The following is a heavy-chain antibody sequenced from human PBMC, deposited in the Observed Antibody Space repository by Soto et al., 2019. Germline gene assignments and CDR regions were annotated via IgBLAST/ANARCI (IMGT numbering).Heavy chain of an antibody. CDR1: GCTFNSYS. CDR2: ISSSSTTK. J-gene: IGHJ5*02. V-gene: IGHV3-48*02. D-gene: IGHD6-19*01. CDR3: ARPSSGWENCFDP. Sequence: GGSLRLSCAASGCTFNSYSMNWVRQDPGKGLEWVSYISSSSTTKYYTDSVKGRFAISRDNAKNSLYLQMNSLRDDDTAVYYCARPSSGWENCFDPWGEGTLVTVSS.